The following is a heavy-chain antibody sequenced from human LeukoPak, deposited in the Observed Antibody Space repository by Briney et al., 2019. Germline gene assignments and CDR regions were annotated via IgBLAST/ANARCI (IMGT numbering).Heavy chain of an antibody. CDR1: GGSISSYY. CDR2: IYTSGST. Sequence: KPSETLSLTCTVSGGSISSYYWSWIRKPAGKGLEWIGRIYTSGSTNYNPSLKSRVTMSVDTSKNQFSLKLSSVTAADTAVYYCARGLRFLEWSDAFDIWGQGTMVTVSS. V-gene: IGHV4-4*07. J-gene: IGHJ3*02. D-gene: IGHD3-3*01. CDR3: ARGLRFLEWSDAFDI.